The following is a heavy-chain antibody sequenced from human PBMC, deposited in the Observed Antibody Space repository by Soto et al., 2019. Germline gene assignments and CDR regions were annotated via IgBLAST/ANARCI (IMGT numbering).Heavy chain of an antibody. J-gene: IGHJ6*02. CDR1: GFTFSSYS. Sequence: GGSLRLSCAASGFTFSSYSMNWVRQAPGKGLEWVSSISSSSSYIYYADSVKGRFTISRDNAKNSLYLQMNSLRAEDTAVYYCARDRKDYDFWSGYYGDYYYGMDVWGQGTTVTV. CDR2: ISSSSSYI. V-gene: IGHV3-21*01. D-gene: IGHD3-3*01. CDR3: ARDRKDYDFWSGYYGDYYYGMDV.